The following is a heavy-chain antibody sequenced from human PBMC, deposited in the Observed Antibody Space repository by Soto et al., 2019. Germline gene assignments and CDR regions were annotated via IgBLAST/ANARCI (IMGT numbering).Heavy chain of an antibody. CDR3: AREIIPLTTDWYFDL. J-gene: IGHJ2*01. CDR1: GGSISGGVHS. CDR2: IFDSGST. V-gene: IGHV4-30-4*01. D-gene: IGHD4-17*01. Sequence: PSETLSLTCTVSGGSISGGVHSWSWIRQPPGKGLEWIGHIFDSGSTYYNPSLKSRLTISVDTSKNQFSLRLSPVTAADTVVYYCAREIIPLTTDWYFDLWGRGTLVTVSS.